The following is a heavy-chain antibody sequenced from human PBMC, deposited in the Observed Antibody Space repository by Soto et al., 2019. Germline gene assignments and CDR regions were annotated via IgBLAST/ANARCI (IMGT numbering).Heavy chain of an antibody. V-gene: IGHV3-43*01. D-gene: IGHD3-9*01. CDR1: GFTFDDYT. CDR3: AKDILGLRPGYSVRSYYYYGMEV. J-gene: IGHJ6*04. Sequence: WGSLRLSCAASGFTFDDYTMHWVRQAPGKGLEWVSLISFYVGSTYYADSVKGRFTISRDNSKNSLYLQMNSLRTEDTALYYCAKDILGLRPGYSVRSYYYYGMEVWGEGTTVLASS. CDR2: ISFYVGST.